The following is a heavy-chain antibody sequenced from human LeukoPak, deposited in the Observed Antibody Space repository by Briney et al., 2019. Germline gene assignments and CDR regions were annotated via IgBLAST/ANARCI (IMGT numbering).Heavy chain of an antibody. CDR2: CDPEDGET. J-gene: IGHJ5*02. Sequence: GASVKVSCKVSGYTVTELSMHRVRQAPGKWLEWMGRCDPEDGETIYAQKFNGRVTMTEDTSTDTAYMELSSLRSEDTAVYYCATDLSSNTQYNWFDPWGQGTLVTVSS. V-gene: IGHV1-24*01. D-gene: IGHD6-13*01. CDR1: GYTVTELS. CDR3: ATDLSSNTQYNWFDP.